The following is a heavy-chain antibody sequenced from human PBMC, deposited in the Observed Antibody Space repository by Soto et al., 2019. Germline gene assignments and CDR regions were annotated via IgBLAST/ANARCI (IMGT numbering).Heavy chain of an antibody. V-gene: IGHV3-23*01. Sequence: GGSLRLSCAASGFTFSSYAMSWVRQAPGKGLEWVSAISGRGGSTYYADSVKGRFTISRDNSKNTLNLQMNSLRAEDTAVYYCAKDQGSSWYYEGPWFDPWGQGTLVTVSS. D-gene: IGHD6-13*01. CDR2: ISGRGGST. J-gene: IGHJ5*02. CDR1: GFTFSSYA. CDR3: AKDQGSSWYYEGPWFDP.